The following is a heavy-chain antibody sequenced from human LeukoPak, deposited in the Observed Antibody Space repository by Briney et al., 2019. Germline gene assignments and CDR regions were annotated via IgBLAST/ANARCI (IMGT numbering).Heavy chain of an antibody. CDR1: GGSNSSYY. J-gene: IGHJ5*02. CDR2: IYYSGST. Sequence: PSETLSLTCTVSGGSNSSYYWSWIRQPPGKGLDWFGYIYYSGSTNYNPSLKSRVTISVDTSKNQFSLKLSSVTAADTAVYYCARGIDYYDSSGYYPWGQGTLVTVSS. D-gene: IGHD3-22*01. CDR3: ARGIDYYDSSGYYP. V-gene: IGHV4-59*01.